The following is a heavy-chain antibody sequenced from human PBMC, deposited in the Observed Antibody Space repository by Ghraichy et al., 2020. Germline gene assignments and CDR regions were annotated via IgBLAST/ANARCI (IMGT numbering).Heavy chain of an antibody. D-gene: IGHD3/OR15-3a*01. J-gene: IGHJ1*01. CDR2: ITDNGGTT. CDR1: GFTFRTYA. Sequence: GESLNISCAAFGFTFRTYAMSWVRQAPGKGLEWVSAITDNGGTTYDAESVKGRFTISRDNSKNTLFLQINSLRGEDTAVYYCAKFARDWPNEYLQHWGQGALVTVSS. V-gene: IGHV3-23*01. CDR3: AKFARDWPNEYLQH.